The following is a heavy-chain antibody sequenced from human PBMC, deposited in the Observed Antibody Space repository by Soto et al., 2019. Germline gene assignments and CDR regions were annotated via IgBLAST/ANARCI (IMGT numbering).Heavy chain of an antibody. D-gene: IGHD3-22*01. CDR2: INPNSGGT. V-gene: IGHV1-2*04. J-gene: IGHJ4*02. CDR1: GYAFTGYY. CDR3: ASHYYDSSGGYYFDY. Sequence: ASVKVSCKASGYAFTGYYMHWVRQAPGQGLEWMGWINPNSGGTNYAQKFQGWVTMTRDTSISTAYMELSRLRSDDTAVYYCASHYYDSSGGYYFDYWGQGTLVTVSS.